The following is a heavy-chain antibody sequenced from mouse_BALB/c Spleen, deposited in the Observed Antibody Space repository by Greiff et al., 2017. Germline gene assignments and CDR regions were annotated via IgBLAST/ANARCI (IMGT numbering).Heavy chain of an antibody. Sequence: VKLMESGPGLVAPSQSLSITCTVSGFSLTSYGVHWVRQPPGKGLEWLGVIWAGGSTNYNSALMSRLSISKDNSKSQVFLKMNSLQTDDTAMYYCARDEGGNYLYAMDYWGQGTSVTVSS. J-gene: IGHJ4*01. CDR1: GFSLTSYG. CDR3: ARDEGGNYLYAMDY. V-gene: IGHV2-9*02. CDR2: IWAGGST. D-gene: IGHD2-1*01.